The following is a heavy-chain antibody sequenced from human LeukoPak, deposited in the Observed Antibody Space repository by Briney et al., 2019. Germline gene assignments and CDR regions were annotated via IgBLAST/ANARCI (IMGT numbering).Heavy chain of an antibody. CDR1: GGSFSGYY. CDR3: ARGPRRARNRPYYFDY. J-gene: IGHJ4*02. Sequence: PSETLSLTCAVYGGSFSGYYWSWIRQPPGKGLEWIGEINHSGGTNYNPSLKSRVTISVDTSKNQFSLKLSSVTAADTAVYYCARGPRRARNRPYYFDYWGQGTLVTVSS. CDR2: INHSGGT. D-gene: IGHD5-24*01. V-gene: IGHV4-34*01.